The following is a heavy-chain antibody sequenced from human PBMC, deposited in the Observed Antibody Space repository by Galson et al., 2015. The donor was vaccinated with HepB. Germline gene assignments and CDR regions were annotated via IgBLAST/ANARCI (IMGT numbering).Heavy chain of an antibody. V-gene: IGHV3-9*01. CDR2: ISWNSGSI. J-gene: IGHJ5*02. D-gene: IGHD5-18*01. CDR1: GFTFDDYA. CDR3: AKGADTASNWFDP. Sequence: SLRLSCAASGFTFDDYAMHWVRQAPGKGLEWVSGISWNSGSIGYADSVKGRFTISRDNAKNSLYLQMNSLRAEDTALYYCAKGADTASNWFDPWGQGTLVTVSS.